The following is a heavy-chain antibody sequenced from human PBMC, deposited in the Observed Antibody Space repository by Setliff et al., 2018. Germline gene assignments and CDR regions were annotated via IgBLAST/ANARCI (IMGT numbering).Heavy chain of an antibody. CDR1: GYSFSNFW. V-gene: IGHV5-51*01. J-gene: IGHJ4*02. CDR3: ERSLVGATYSVYFDY. CDR2: IYPGDSHT. Sequence: GESLKISCKGSGYSFSNFWIGWVRQMPGKGLEWMGIIYPGDSHTRYSPSFQGQVTVSADKSINTAYLQWSNLKASDTAIYYCERSLVGATYSVYFDYWGQGALVTVSS. D-gene: IGHD1-26*01.